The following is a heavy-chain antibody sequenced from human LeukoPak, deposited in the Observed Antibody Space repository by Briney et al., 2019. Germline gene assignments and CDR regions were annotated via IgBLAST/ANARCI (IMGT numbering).Heavy chain of an antibody. J-gene: IGHJ4*02. V-gene: IGHV1-18*01. Sequence: ASVKVSCKASGYTFTNYGISWVRQAPGQGLEWMGWISAYNGNTKYAQKFQGRVTMTTDTSTSTAYMELRSLRSDDTAVYYCARGFPPRRNYDSSGYYSYYFDYWGQGTLVTVSS. CDR3: ARGFPPRRNYDSSGYYSYYFDY. CDR2: ISAYNGNT. CDR1: GYTFTNYG. D-gene: IGHD3-22*01.